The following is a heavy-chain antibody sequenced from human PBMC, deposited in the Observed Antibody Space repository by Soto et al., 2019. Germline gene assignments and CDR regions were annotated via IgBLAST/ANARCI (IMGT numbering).Heavy chain of an antibody. Sequence: TSVKVSCKASGYTFTSYAMHWVRQAPGQRLEWMGWINAGNGNTKYSQKFQGRVTITRDTSASTAYMELSSLRSEDTAVYYCARAPGSSGWYNAFDIWGQGTMVTVSS. V-gene: IGHV1-3*01. D-gene: IGHD6-19*01. CDR3: ARAPGSSGWYNAFDI. CDR1: GYTFTSYA. J-gene: IGHJ3*02. CDR2: INAGNGNT.